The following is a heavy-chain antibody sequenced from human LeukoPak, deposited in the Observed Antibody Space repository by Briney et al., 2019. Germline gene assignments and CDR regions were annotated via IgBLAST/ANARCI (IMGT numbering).Heavy chain of an antibody. CDR3: ASGSSSWYVDY. CDR1: GFTFSSYS. J-gene: IGHJ4*02. Sequence: GGSLRLSCAASGFTFSSYSMNWVRQPPGKGLEWVSSISSSSSSYIYYADSVKGRFTISRDNAKNSLYLQMNSLRAEDTAVYYCASGSSSWYVDYWGQGTLVTVSS. D-gene: IGHD6-13*01. V-gene: IGHV3-21*01. CDR2: ISSSSSSYI.